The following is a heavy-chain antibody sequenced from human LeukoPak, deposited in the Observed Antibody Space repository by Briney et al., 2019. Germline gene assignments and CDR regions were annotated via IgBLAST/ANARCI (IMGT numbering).Heavy chain of an antibody. V-gene: IGHV3-30*18. Sequence: GGSLRLSCAASGFTFSSYGMHWVRQAPGKGLEWVAVISYDGSNKYYADSVKGRFTISRDNSKNTLYLQMNSLRAEDTAVYYCAKLLNVAAAGDYWGQGTLVTVSS. CDR2: ISYDGSNK. CDR1: GFTFSSYG. CDR3: AKLLNVAAAGDY. D-gene: IGHD6-13*01. J-gene: IGHJ4*02.